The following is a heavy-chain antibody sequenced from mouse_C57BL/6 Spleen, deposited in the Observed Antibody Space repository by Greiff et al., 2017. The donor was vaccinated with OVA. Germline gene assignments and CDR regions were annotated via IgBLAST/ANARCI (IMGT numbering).Heavy chain of an antibody. V-gene: IGHV7-1*01. Sequence: EVMLMESGGGLVQSGRSLRLSCATSGFTFSDFYMEWVRQAPGKGLEWIAASRNKANDYTTEYSASVKGRFIVSRDTSQSILYLQMNALRAEDTAIYYCARDPGYYAMDYWGQGTSVTVSS. J-gene: IGHJ4*01. CDR3: ARDPGYYAMDY. CDR2: SRNKANDYTT. CDR1: GFTFSDFY.